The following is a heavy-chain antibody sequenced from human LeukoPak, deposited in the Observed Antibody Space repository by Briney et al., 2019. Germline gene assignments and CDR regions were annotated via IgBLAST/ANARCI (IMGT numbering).Heavy chain of an antibody. CDR1: GFTLSSYE. CDR2: IDYDGGSG. D-gene: IGHD6-19*01. V-gene: IGHV3-23*01. J-gene: IGHJ1*01. CDR3: TRNSGWYGLS. Sequence: GGSLRLSCTVSGFTLSSYEMSWIRQAPGKGLEWVSSIDYDGGSGHYADSVKGRFTISRDNSNNTLFLHLNSLRGEDTAVYYCTRNSGWYGLSWGQGALVTVSS.